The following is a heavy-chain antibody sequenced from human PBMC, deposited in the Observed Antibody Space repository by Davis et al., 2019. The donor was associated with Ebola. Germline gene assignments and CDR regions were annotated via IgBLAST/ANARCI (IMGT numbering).Heavy chain of an antibody. Sequence: PGGSLRLSCAASGFTFSNYGMHWVRQAPGKGLEWVAVISYDGSNKYYADSVKGRFTISRDNSKNTLYLQMNSLRAEDTAVYYCAKGGGSGWSMDVWGQGTTVTVSS. V-gene: IGHV3-30*18. CDR1: GFTFSNYG. D-gene: IGHD3-16*01. CDR2: ISYDGSNK. J-gene: IGHJ6*02. CDR3: AKGGGSGWSMDV.